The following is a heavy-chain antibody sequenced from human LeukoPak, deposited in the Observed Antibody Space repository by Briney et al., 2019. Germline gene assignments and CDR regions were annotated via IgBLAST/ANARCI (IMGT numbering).Heavy chain of an antibody. Sequence: PGGSLRLSCAASGFTFSDYYTTWIRQAPGKGLEWLSYISSSGSTIYYADYVKGRFTISRDNAKNSLYLQMSSLRAEETAVYYCARNIRLRYTSDWYPFDYWGQGTLVSVPS. V-gene: IGHV3-11*01. J-gene: IGHJ4*02. D-gene: IGHD6-19*01. CDR3: ARNIRLRYTSDWYPFDY. CDR2: ISSSGSTI. CDR1: GFTFSDYY.